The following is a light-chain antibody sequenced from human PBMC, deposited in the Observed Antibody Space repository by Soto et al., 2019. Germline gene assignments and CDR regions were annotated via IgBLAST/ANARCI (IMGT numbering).Light chain of an antibody. Sequence: DIQMTQYPSSMSASVGDRVTITCRASQSISSISSYLNWYQQKPGKAPKLLIYAASSLQSGVPSRFSGSGSGTDFTLTISSLQPEDFATYYCQQSYSTPLAFGQGTKVEIK. CDR1: QSISSISSY. V-gene: IGKV1-39*01. CDR2: AAS. J-gene: IGKJ1*01. CDR3: QQSYSTPLA.